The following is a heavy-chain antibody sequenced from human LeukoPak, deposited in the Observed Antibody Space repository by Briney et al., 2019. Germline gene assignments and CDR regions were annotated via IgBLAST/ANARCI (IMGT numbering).Heavy chain of an antibody. CDR3: ARRPRRVSSRLVGYFDY. V-gene: IGHV4-34*01. Sequence: PSETLSLTCAVYGGSFSGYYWSWIRQPPGKGLEWIGEINHSGSTNYNPSLKSRVTISVDTSKNQFSLKLSSVTAADTAVYYCARRPRRVSSRLVGYFDYWGQGTLVTVSS. J-gene: IGHJ4*02. CDR2: INHSGST. D-gene: IGHD6-13*01. CDR1: GGSFSGYY.